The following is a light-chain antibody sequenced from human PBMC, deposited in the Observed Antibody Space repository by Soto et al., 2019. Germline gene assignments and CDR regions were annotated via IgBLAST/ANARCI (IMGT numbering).Light chain of an antibody. CDR1: QNISKY. CDR3: QQVKTYPRT. V-gene: IGKV1-9*01. Sequence: GDRVTITCRASQNISKYLNWYQRKPGKAPKLLIYAASTLQSGVPSRFSGSESGTEFTLTIDSLQPEDFATYYCQQVKTYPRTVGGGTKVDI. J-gene: IGKJ4*01. CDR2: AAS.